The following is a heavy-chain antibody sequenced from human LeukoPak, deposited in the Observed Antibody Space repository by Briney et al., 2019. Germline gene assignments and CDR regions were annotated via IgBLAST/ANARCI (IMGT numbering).Heavy chain of an antibody. CDR1: GGSISSYY. V-gene: IGHV4-4*07. CDR3: ARERPLQTYYYYGMDV. CDR2: IYTSGST. Sequence: SETLSLTCTVSGGSISSYYWSWIRQPAGKGLEWIGRIYTSGSTNYNPSLKSRVTMSVDTSKNQFSLKLSSVTAAGTAVYYCARERPLQTYYYYGMDVWGQGTTVTVSS. J-gene: IGHJ6*02. D-gene: IGHD5-24*01.